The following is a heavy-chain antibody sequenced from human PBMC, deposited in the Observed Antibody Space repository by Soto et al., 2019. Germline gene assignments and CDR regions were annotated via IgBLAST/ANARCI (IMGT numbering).Heavy chain of an antibody. Sequence: SLKVSCKASGGTFSSYSSSWVRQAPGQGLEWMGGIIPIFGTANYAQKFQGRVTITADESTSTAYTELSSRRSEDTAVYYCARVGCGGDCFDAFDIWGQGTMVTVSS. D-gene: IGHD2-21*02. J-gene: IGHJ3*02. CDR3: ARVGCGGDCFDAFDI. V-gene: IGHV1-69*13. CDR2: IIPIFGTA. CDR1: GGTFSSYS.